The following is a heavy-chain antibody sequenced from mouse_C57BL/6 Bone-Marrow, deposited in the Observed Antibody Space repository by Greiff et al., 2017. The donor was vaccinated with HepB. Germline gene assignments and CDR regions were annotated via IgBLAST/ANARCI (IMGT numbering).Heavy chain of an antibody. CDR2: ILPGSGST. J-gene: IGHJ1*03. CDR3: AREDFYYGSSYCYWSFDV. CDR1: GYTFTGYW. D-gene: IGHD1-1*01. V-gene: IGHV1-9*01. Sequence: VQLQQSGAELMKPGASVKLSCKATGYTFTGYWIEWVKQRPGHGLEWIGEILPGSGSTNYNEKFKGKATFTADTSSNTAYMQLSSLTTEDSAIYYCAREDFYYGSSYCYWSFDVWGTGTTVTVSS.